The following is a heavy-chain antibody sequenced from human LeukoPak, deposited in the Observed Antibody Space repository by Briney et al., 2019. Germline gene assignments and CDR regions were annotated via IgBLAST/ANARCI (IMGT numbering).Heavy chain of an antibody. CDR3: AKDTHYEYYFDY. D-gene: IGHD3-3*01. CDR1: GFTFSSYA. CDR2: ISISGDNT. J-gene: IGHJ4*02. V-gene: IGHV3-23*01. Sequence: GGSLRLSCAASGFTFSSYAMSWVRQAPGKGLEWVSSISISGDNTFYADSVKGRFTISRDNSKNTLYVQMNSLRAEDTAVYYCAKDTHYEYYFDYWGQGTLVTVSS.